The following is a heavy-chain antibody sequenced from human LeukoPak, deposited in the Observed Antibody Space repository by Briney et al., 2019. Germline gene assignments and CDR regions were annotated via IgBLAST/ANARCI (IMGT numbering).Heavy chain of an antibody. CDR2: ISSNGGST. D-gene: IGHD6-13*01. CDR1: GFTFDDYT. J-gene: IGHJ6*03. V-gene: IGHV3-64*01. Sequence: PGGSLRLSCAASGFTFDDYTMHWVRQAPGKGLEYVSAISSNGGSTYYANSVKGRFTISRDNSKNTLYLQMGSLRAEDMAVYYCARDRGDSSSWYRDYYYYYMDVWGKGATVTVSS. CDR3: ARDRGDSSSWYRDYYYYYMDV.